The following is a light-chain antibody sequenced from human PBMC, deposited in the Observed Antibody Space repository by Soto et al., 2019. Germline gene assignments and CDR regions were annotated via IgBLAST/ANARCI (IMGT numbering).Light chain of an antibody. J-gene: IGKJ4*01. CDR2: DAS. Sequence: EIVMTQSRATMSVSPGSRSTLSCRASQSVSSYLAWYQQKPGQAPRLLIYDASNRATGIPARFSGSGSGTDFTLTISSLEPEDFAVYYCQQRSNWLFFGGGTKVDIK. V-gene: IGKV3-11*01. CDR1: QSVSSY. CDR3: QQRSNWLF.